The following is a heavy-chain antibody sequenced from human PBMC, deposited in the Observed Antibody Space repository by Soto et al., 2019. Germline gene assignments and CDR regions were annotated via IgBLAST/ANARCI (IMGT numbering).Heavy chain of an antibody. CDR2: ISVYNGNT. Sequence: ASVKVSCKTSGFTFTKYYMHWVRQAPGQGLEWMGWISVYNGNTNYAQKLQGRVTMTTDTSTSTAYMELRSLRSDDTALYYCASRSGQLPYYFDYWGQGTLVTVSS. V-gene: IGHV1-18*04. D-gene: IGHD6-6*01. CDR1: GFTFTKYY. J-gene: IGHJ4*02. CDR3: ASRSGQLPYYFDY.